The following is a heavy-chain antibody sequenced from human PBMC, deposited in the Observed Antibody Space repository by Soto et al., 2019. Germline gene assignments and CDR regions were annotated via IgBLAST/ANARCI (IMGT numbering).Heavy chain of an antibody. J-gene: IGHJ4*02. CDR1: GYSFTSYW. D-gene: IGHD3-9*01. CDR3: ARQPNYDILTGYYTDFDY. CDR2: IDPSDSYT. V-gene: IGHV5-10-1*01. Sequence: GESLKISCKGSGYSFTSYWISWVRQMPGKGLEWMGRIDPSDSYTNYSPSFQGHVTISADKSISTAYLQWSSLKASDTAMYYCARQPNYDILTGYYTDFDYWGQGTLVTVSS.